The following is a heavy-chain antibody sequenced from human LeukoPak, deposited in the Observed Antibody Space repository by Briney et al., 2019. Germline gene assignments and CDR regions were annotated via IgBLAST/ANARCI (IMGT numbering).Heavy chain of an antibody. Sequence: GGSLRLSCAASGFTFSDYYMSWIRQAPGKGLEWVSYISSSGSTIYYADSVKGRFTISRDNAKNSLYLQMNSLRAEDTAVYYCARDLLYCSSTSSCYYWGQGTLVTVSS. CDR3: ARDLLYCSSTSSCYY. CDR2: ISSSGSTI. CDR1: GFTFSDYY. V-gene: IGHV3-11*04. D-gene: IGHD2-2*01. J-gene: IGHJ4*02.